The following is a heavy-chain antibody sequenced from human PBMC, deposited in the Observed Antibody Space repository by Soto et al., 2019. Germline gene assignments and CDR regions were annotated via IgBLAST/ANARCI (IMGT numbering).Heavy chain of an antibody. CDR1: GFTFSDYY. CDR2: ISSSGSTI. V-gene: IGHV3-11*01. CDR3: AGDGAPIVVVPAAIRIETYNWFDP. J-gene: IGHJ5*02. D-gene: IGHD2-2*01. Sequence: GGSLRLSCAASGFTFSDYYMSWIRQAPGKGLEWVSYISSSGSTIYYADSVKGRFTISRDNAKNSLYLQMNSLGAEDQAGYYCAGDGAPIVVVPAAIRIETYNWFDPWGQGTLVTVSS.